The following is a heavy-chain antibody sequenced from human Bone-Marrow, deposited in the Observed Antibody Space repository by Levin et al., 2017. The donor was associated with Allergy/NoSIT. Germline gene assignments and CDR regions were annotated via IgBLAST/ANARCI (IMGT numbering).Heavy chain of an antibody. CDR1: GFTFDDYA. CDR3: AKNTFLEWDGQKYGMDV. CDR2: ISWNSGRI. V-gene: IGHV3-9*01. J-gene: IGHJ6*02. Sequence: PGGSLRLSCAASGFTFDDYAMHWVRQVPGKGLEWVSSISWNSGRIGYADSVKGRFTISRDNAKNSLYLRMNSLRAEDTALYYCAKNTFLEWDGQKYGMDVWGQGTTVTVSS. D-gene: IGHD3-3*02.